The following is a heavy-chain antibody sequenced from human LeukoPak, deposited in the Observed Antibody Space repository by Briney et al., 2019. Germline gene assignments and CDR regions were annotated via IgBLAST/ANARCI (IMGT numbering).Heavy chain of an antibody. CDR1: GYSISIAFY. D-gene: IGHD2-21*01. CDR2: ISHSGST. CDR3: ARDRGGDSFDI. J-gene: IGHJ3*02. Sequence: SETLSLTCTVSGYSISIAFYWGWIRQPPGKGLEWIGSISHSGSTYYNPSLKSRVTISVDTSKNQFSLKLSSVTAADTAVYYCARDRGGDSFDIWGQGTTVTVSS. V-gene: IGHV4-38-2*02.